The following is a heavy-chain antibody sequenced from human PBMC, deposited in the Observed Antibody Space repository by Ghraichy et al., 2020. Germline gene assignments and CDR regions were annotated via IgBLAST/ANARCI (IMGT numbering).Heavy chain of an antibody. CDR2: MYYSGTT. CDR1: GGSISSYY. V-gene: IGHV4-59*01. Sequence: LNISCTVSGGSISSYYWSWIRQPPGKGLELIGYMYYSGTTNYNPSLKSRTTIAVDTSKNQFSLTLTPVAAADTAVYYCARLKGDFHYYGMDVWGLGTTVTVSS. CDR3: ARLKGDFHYYGMDV. J-gene: IGHJ6*02. D-gene: IGHD3-10*01.